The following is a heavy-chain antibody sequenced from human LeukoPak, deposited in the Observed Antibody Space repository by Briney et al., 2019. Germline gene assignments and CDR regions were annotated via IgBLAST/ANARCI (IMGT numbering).Heavy chain of an antibody. V-gene: IGHV1-8*01. D-gene: IGHD5-18*01. J-gene: IGHJ5*02. CDR3: ARVSKWIQLWFP. Sequence: ASVKVSCKASGYTFTSYDIHWVRQATGQGLEWMGWMNPNSGNTGYAQKFQGGVTMTRNTSISTAYMELSSLRSEDTAVYYCARVSKWIQLWFPWGQGTLVTVSS. CDR2: MNPNSGNT. CDR1: GYTFTSYD.